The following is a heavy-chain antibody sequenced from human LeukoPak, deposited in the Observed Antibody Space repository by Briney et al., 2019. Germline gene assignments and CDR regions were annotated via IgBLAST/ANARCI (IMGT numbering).Heavy chain of an antibody. CDR3: ARTLWIDG. D-gene: IGHD3-10*01. Sequence: PGRSLRLSCAASGFTFSSYAMHWVRQAPGKGLEWVAILSSDGVNKRYTDSVKGRFTFSRDNAKNSLYLQMNSLRDEDTAVYYCARTLWIDGWGQGTLVTVSS. CDR1: GFTFSSYA. J-gene: IGHJ4*02. V-gene: IGHV3-30-3*01. CDR2: LSSDGVNK.